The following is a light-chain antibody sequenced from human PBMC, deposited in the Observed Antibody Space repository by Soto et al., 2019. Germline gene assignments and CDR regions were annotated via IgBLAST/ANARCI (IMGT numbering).Light chain of an antibody. CDR2: KAS. CDR3: QHYNSYSEA. Sequence: QMTQSPSTLSGSVGDRVTITCRASQTISSWLAWYQQKPGKAPKLLIYKASTLKSGVPSRFSGSGSGTEFTLTISSLQPDNFATYYCQHYNSYSEAFGQGSKVELK. J-gene: IGKJ1*01. V-gene: IGKV1-5*03. CDR1: QTISSW.